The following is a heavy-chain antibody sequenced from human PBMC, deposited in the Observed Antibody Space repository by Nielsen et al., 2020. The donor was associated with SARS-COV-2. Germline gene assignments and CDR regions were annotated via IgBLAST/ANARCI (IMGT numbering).Heavy chain of an antibody. Sequence: GESLKISCAASGFTFDDYAMSWVRQAPGKGLEWVSAISGSGGSTYYADSVKGRFTISRDNSKNTLYLQMNSLRAEDTAVYYCATNPFGSGWYLDDYWGQGTLVTVSS. CDR2: ISGSGGST. CDR3: ATNPFGSGWYLDDY. V-gene: IGHV3-23*01. CDR1: GFTFDDYA. J-gene: IGHJ4*02. D-gene: IGHD6-19*01.